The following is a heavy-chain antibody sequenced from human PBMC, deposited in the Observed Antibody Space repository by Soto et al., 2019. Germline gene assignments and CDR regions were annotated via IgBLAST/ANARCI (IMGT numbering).Heavy chain of an antibody. CDR3: AGTYSNYWPDDY. D-gene: IGHD4-4*01. Sequence: SVKVSCKASGYTFTSYGISWVRQAPGQGLEWMGRIIPIIGKANYAQKFQGRVTITADKSTSTAYMELSSLRSEDTAVYYCAGTYSNYWPDDYWGQGTLVTVS. CDR1: GYTFTSYG. V-gene: IGHV1-69*04. CDR2: IIPIIGKA. J-gene: IGHJ4*02.